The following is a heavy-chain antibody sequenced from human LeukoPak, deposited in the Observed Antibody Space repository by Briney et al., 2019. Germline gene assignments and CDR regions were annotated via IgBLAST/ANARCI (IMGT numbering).Heavy chain of an antibody. D-gene: IGHD4-17*01. J-gene: IGHJ4*02. Sequence: GGSLRLSCAASGFTFSSYSMNWVRQAPGKGLEWVSSISSSSSYIYYADSVKGRFTISRDNAKNSLYLQMNSLRAEDTAVYYCARVSGLTTVDYFDYWGQGTLVTVSS. CDR1: GFTFSSYS. CDR3: ARVSGLTTVDYFDY. V-gene: IGHV3-21*01. CDR2: ISSSSSYI.